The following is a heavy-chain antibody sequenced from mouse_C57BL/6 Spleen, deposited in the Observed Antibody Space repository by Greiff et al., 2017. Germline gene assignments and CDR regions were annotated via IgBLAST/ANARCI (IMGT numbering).Heavy chain of an antibody. CDR1: GYTFTDYN. CDR3: ARSENLLLPAEGV. Sequence: VQLQQSGPELVKPGASVKMSCKASGYTFTDYNMHWVKQSHGKSLEWIGYINPNNGGTSYNQKFKGKATLTVNKSSSTAYMELRSLTSEDSAVYYCARSENLLLPAEGVWGTGTTVTVSS. CDR2: INPNNGGT. J-gene: IGHJ1*03. V-gene: IGHV1-22*01. D-gene: IGHD1-1*01.